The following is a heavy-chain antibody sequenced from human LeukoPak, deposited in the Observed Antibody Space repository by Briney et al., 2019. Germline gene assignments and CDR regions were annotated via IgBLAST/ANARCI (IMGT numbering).Heavy chain of an antibody. D-gene: IGHD4-17*01. CDR3: ARAVSNDYAAH. CDR2: IYNGGST. J-gene: IGHJ4*02. Sequence: PGGSLRLSCAASGFTVSNNYMGWVRQAPGKGLEWVSIIYNGGSTYYADSVKGRFTMSRDNSKNTLYLQMNSLRAEDTAVYYCARAVSNDYAAHWGQGTLVTVSS. CDR1: GFTVSNNY. V-gene: IGHV3-53*01.